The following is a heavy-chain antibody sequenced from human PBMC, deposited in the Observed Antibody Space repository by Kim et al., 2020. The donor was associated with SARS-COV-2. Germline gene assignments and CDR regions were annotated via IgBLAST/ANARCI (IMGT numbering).Heavy chain of an antibody. CDR3: ARHHYYDSSGYYYYDY. CDR1: GGTFSSYA. J-gene: IGHJ4*02. D-gene: IGHD3-22*01. V-gene: IGHV1-69*13. CDR2: IIPIFGTA. Sequence: SVKVSCKASGGTFSSYAISWVRQAPGQGLEWMGGIIPIFGTANYAQKFQGRVTITADESTSTAYMELSSLRSEDTAVYYCARHHYYDSSGYYYYDYWGQGTLVTVSS.